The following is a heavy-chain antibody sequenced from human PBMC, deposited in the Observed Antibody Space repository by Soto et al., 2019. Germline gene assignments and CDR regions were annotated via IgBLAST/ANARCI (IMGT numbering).Heavy chain of an antibody. V-gene: IGHV1-69*14. CDR1: GGTFSSYA. D-gene: IGHD3-22*01. CDR2: IIPIFGTA. CDR3: ARGDSSGYYYGDDAFDI. J-gene: IGHJ3*02. Sequence: QVQLVQSGAEVKKPGSSVKVSCKASGGTFSSYAISWVRQAPGQGLEWMGGIIPIFGTANYAQKFQGRVTITADKSTSTAYMELSSLRSEDTAVYYCARGDSSGYYYGDDAFDIWGQGTMVTVSS.